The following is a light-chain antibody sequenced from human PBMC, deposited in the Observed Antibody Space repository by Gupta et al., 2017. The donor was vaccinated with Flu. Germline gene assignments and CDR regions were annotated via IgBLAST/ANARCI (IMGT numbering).Light chain of an antibody. CDR3: QQRSNCPIT. J-gene: IGKJ4*01. CDR1: QSISSK. V-gene: IGKV3-11*01. Sequence: EVVLTQSPATLSLSPGERATLSCRASQSISSKLGWYQQRPGQAPRLLIYDASNRANGIPDRFSGSGSGTEFTLTISSREPEDFAVYYCQQRSNCPITFGGGTQVEIK. CDR2: DAS.